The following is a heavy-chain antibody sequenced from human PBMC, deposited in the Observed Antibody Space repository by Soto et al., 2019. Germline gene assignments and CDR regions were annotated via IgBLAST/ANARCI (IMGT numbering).Heavy chain of an antibody. V-gene: IGHV1-2*02. D-gene: IGHD6-19*01. J-gene: IGHJ5*01. CDR3: EWLVTGRGANCIDS. CDR2: MNPNSGGT. Sequence: ASVKVSCKASGYTFTSYYMHWVRQAPGQGLEWMGWMNPNSGGTNYAQKFQGRVTMTRDTSISTAYMELSRLRSDDTAVYYCEWLVTGRGANCIDSWGQGTLVTVSS. CDR1: GYTFTSYY.